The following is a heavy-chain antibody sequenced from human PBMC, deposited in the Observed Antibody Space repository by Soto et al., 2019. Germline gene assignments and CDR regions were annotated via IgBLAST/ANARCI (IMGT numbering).Heavy chain of an antibody. CDR2: ISWNSGSI. Sequence: EVQLVESGGGLVQPGRSLRLSCAASGFTFDDYAMHWVRQAPGKGLEWVSGISWNSGSIGYADSVKGRFTISRDNAKNSLYLQMNSLRAEDTALYYCAKEKSSGWYVFDYWGQGTLVTVSS. V-gene: IGHV3-9*01. CDR3: AKEKSSGWYVFDY. J-gene: IGHJ4*02. D-gene: IGHD6-19*01. CDR1: GFTFDDYA.